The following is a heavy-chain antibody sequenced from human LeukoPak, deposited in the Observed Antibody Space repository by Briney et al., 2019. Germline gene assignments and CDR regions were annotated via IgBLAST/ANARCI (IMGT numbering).Heavy chain of an antibody. D-gene: IGHD6-13*01. J-gene: IGHJ6*03. CDR2: MNPNSGNT. CDR3: ARGGIAAAGTDYSYYMDV. V-gene: IGHV1-8*01. Sequence: GASVKVSCKASGYTFTSYDINWVRQATGQGLEWMGWMNPNSGNTGYAQKFQGRVTMTRNTSISTAYMELSSLRSEDTAVYYCARGGIAAAGTDYSYYMDVWGKGTTVTVSS. CDR1: GYTFTSYD.